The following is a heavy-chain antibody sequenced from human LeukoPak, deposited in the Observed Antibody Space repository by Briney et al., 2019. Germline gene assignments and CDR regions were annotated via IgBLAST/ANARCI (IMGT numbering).Heavy chain of an antibody. J-gene: IGHJ6*03. CDR1: GGSISSSSYY. CDR3: ARVMVREYYYYYYYMDV. D-gene: IGHD3-10*01. Sequence: SETLSLTCTVSGGSISSSSYYWGWIRQPPGKGLEWIGSIYYSGSTYYNPSLKNRVTISVDTSKNQFSLKLSSVTAADTAVYYCARVMVREYYYYYYYMDVWGKGTTVTISS. CDR2: IYYSGST. V-gene: IGHV4-39*01.